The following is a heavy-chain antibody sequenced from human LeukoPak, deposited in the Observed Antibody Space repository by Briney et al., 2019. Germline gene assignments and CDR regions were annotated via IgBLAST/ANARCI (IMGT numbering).Heavy chain of an antibody. D-gene: IGHD3-3*01. J-gene: IGHJ4*02. CDR3: ARPSIFPRYFDY. CDR2: IDYTGNT. Sequence: SETLSLTCAVYGGSFSSYYWGWIRQTPGKGLEWIGSIDYTGNTSYNPSLKSRVTISVDTSKNQFSLKLSSVTAADTAVYYCARPSIFPRYFDYWGQGTLVTVSS. V-gene: IGHV4-39*01. CDR1: GGSFSSYY.